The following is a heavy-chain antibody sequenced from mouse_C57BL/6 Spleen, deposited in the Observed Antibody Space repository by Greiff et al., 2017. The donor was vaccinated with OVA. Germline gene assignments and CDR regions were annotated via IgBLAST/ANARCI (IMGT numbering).Heavy chain of an antibody. CDR3: ARGEDYDVFAY. V-gene: IGHV3-6*01. CDR1: GYSITSGYY. D-gene: IGHD2-4*01. CDR2: ISYDGSN. Sequence: EVQLQQSGPGLVKPSQSLSLTCSVTGYSITSGYYWNWIRQFPGNKLEWMGYISYDGSNNYNPSLKNRISITRDTSKNQFFLKLNSVTTEDTATYYCARGEDYDVFAYWGQGTLVTVSA. J-gene: IGHJ3*01.